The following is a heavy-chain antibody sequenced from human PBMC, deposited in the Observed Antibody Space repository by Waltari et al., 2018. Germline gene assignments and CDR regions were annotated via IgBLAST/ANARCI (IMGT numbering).Heavy chain of an antibody. CDR2: INPNSGGT. CDR3: ATARGVGAVSDY. J-gene: IGHJ4*02. V-gene: IGHV1-2*06. CDR1: GYTFTGYY. Sequence: QVQLVQSGAEVKKPGASVKVSCKASGYTFTGYYMHWVRQAPGQGLEWMGRINPNSGGTNYAQKFQGRVTMTEDTSTDTAYMELSSLRSEDTAVYYCATARGVGAVSDYWGQGTLVTVSS. D-gene: IGHD1-26*01.